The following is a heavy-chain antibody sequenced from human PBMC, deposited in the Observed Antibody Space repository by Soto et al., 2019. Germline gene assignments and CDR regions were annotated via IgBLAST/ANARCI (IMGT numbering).Heavy chain of an antibody. CDR1: GFTFSSYG. CDR3: ARDSIVVVVAATDNWFDP. Sequence: QVQLVESGGGVVQPGRSLRLSCAASGFTFSSYGMHWVRQAPGKGLEWVAVIWYDGSNKYYADSVKGRFTISRDNSKNTLYLQMNSLRAEDTAVYYCARDSIVVVVAATDNWFDPWGQGTLVTVS. CDR2: IWYDGSNK. D-gene: IGHD2-15*01. J-gene: IGHJ5*02. V-gene: IGHV3-33*01.